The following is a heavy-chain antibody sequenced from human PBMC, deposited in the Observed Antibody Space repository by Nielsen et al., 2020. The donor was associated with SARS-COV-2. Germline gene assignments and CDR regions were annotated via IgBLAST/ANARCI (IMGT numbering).Heavy chain of an antibody. CDR3: AKGSVYMEYFDH. CDR1: GFIFSIYG. Sequence: GGSLRLSCATSGFIFSIYGMHWVRQAPGKGLESVAVISYDGTGKKYADSVKGRFTISRDNSKNTLYVQMNSLRAEDTAVYFCAKGSVYMEYFDHWGQGTLVTVSS. CDR2: ISYDGTGK. D-gene: IGHD5-18*01. V-gene: IGHV3-30*18. J-gene: IGHJ1*01.